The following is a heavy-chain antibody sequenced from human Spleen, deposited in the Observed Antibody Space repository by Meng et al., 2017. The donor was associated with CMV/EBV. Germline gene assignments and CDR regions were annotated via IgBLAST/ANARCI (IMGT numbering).Heavy chain of an antibody. D-gene: IGHD1-7*01. CDR3: ARGNWDYGNWYFDL. Sequence: GESLKISCAASGFTFDDYGMSWVRQAPGKGLEWVSSIYSGGSTFYADSVKGRFTISRDSSKRTLYLQMNSLRGEDTALYYCARGNWDYGNWYFDLWGRGTLVTVSS. CDR1: GFTFDDYG. J-gene: IGHJ2*01. V-gene: IGHV3-53*01. CDR2: IYSGGST.